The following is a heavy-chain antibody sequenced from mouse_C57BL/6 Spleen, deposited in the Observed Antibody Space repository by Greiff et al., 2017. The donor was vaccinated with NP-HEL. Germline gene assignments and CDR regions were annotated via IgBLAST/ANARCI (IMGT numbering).Heavy chain of an antibody. J-gene: IGHJ2*01. V-gene: IGHV1-64*01. Sequence: QVQLQQPGAELVKPGASVKLSCKASGYTFTSYWMHWVKQRPGQGLEWIGMIHPNSGSTNYNEKFKSKATLTVDKSSSTAYMQLSSLTPESSAIYYCARNSGGYYVDYLDYWGQGTTLTVSS. CDR3: ARNSGGYYVDYLDY. CDR1: GYTFTSYW. D-gene: IGHD2-3*01. CDR2: IHPNSGST.